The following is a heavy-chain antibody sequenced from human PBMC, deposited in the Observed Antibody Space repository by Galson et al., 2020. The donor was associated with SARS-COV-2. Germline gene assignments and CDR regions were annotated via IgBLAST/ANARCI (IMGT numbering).Heavy chain of an antibody. CDR3: ARSVFGVVPGALAFDI. J-gene: IGHJ3*02. Sequence: GESLKISCKGSGYSFTSYWIGWVRQMPGKGLEWMGIIYPGDSDTRYSPSFQGQVTISADKSISTAYLQWSSLKASDTAMYYCARSVFGVVPGALAFDIWGQGTMVTVSS. CDR2: IYPGDSDT. V-gene: IGHV5-51*01. CDR1: GYSFTSYW. D-gene: IGHD3-3*01.